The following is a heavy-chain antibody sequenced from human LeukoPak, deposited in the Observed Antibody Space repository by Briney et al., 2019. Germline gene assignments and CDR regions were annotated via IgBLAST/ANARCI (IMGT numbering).Heavy chain of an antibody. V-gene: IGHV3-7*04. CDR1: GFTFRNFW. J-gene: IGHJ4*02. D-gene: IGHD1-14*01. Sequence: GGSPRLSXAVSGFTFRNFWMSWVRQAPGRGLEWVANIHPEGNEKYHVESVKGRFTISRDNTKNLLFLQMNGLRVEDTAIYYCARGDHFSGDHWGQGTLVTVSS. CDR3: ARGDHFSGDH. CDR2: IHPEGNEK.